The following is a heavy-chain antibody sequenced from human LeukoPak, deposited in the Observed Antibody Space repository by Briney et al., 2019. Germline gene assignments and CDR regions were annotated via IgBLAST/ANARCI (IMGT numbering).Heavy chain of an antibody. J-gene: IGHJ3*02. Sequence: SETLSLTCTVSGGSISSSSYYWGWIRQPPGKGLEWIGSIYYSGSTYYNPSLKSRVTISVDTSKNQFSLKLSSVTAADTAVYYCARYALALDIVVVPAAHSPYYAFDIWGQGTMVTVSS. CDR1: GGSISSSSYY. V-gene: IGHV4-39*07. D-gene: IGHD2-2*03. CDR3: ARYALALDIVVVPAAHSPYYAFDI. CDR2: IYYSGST.